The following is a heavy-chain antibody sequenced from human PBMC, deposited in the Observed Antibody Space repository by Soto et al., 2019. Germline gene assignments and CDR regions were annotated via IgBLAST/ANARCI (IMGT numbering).Heavy chain of an antibody. D-gene: IGHD2-15*01. CDR1: GGSISSYY. V-gene: IGHV4-59*01. CDR2: IYYSGST. CDR3: ARESKRVAFDY. Sequence: PSETLSLTCTVSGGSISSYYWSWIRQPPWKGLEWIGYIYYSGSTNYNPSLKSRVTISVDTSKNQFSLKLSSVTAADTAVYYCARESKRVAFDYWGKGTLVTVSS. J-gene: IGHJ4*02.